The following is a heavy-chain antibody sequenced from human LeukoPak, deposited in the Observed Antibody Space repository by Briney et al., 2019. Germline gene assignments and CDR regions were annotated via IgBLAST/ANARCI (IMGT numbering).Heavy chain of an antibody. CDR1: GGSISSYY. CDR2: IYYSGST. CDR3: ARDRPNSYGSRWFDP. D-gene: IGHD5-18*01. J-gene: IGHJ5*02. Sequence: SETLSLTCTVSGGSISSYYWSWIRQPPGKGLEWIGYIYYSGSTNYNPSLKSRVTISVDTSKNQFSLKLSSVTAADTAMYYCARDRPNSYGSRWFDPWGQGTLVTVSS. V-gene: IGHV4-59*01.